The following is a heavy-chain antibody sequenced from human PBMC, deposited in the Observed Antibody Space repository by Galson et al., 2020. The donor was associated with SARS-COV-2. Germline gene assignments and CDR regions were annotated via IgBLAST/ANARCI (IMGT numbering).Heavy chain of an antibody. CDR2: ISSTSSDM. J-gene: IGHJ4*02. D-gene: IGHD1-26*01. CDR1: GFIFSRYT. CDR3: ARVGGSYYFAS. V-gene: IGHV3-21*01. Sequence: GESLRLSCAVSGFIFSRYTMNWVRQVPGRGLEWVSSISSTSSDMSYSDSVKGRFSISRDNAKNSLYLQMNSLRAEDTAVYYCARVGGSYYFASWVQGTLGTV.